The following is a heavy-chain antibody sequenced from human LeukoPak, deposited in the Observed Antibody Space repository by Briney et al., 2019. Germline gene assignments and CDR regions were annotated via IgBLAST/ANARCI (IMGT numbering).Heavy chain of an antibody. CDR2: ISSSSSYI. Sequence: GGSLRLSCAASGFTFSSYSMNWVRQAPGKGLEWVSSISSSSSYIYYADSVKGRFTISRDNAKNSLYLQMNSLRAEDTAVYYCARDPQGYSSSWFDYWGQGTLVTVSS. CDR3: ARDPQGYSSSWFDY. V-gene: IGHV3-21*01. CDR1: GFTFSSYS. J-gene: IGHJ4*02. D-gene: IGHD6-13*01.